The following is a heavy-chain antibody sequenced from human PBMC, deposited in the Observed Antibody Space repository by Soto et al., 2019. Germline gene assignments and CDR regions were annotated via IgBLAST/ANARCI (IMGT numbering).Heavy chain of an antibody. D-gene: IGHD6-13*01. CDR2: INHSGST. CDR1: GGSFSGYY. CDR3: ARTPSIAAAPWFDP. Sequence: SETLSLTCAVYGGSFSGYYWSWIRQPPGKGLEWIGEINHSGSTNYNPSLKSRVTISVDTSKNQFSLKLSSVTAADTAVYYCARTPSIAAAPWFDPWGQGTRVTVSS. V-gene: IGHV4-34*01. J-gene: IGHJ5*02.